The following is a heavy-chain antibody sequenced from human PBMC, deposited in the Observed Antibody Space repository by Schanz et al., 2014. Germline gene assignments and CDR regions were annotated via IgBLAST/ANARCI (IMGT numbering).Heavy chain of an antibody. CDR1: GFTFSDYC. CDR3: GSQSGSSDY. CDR2: IKHDGSVK. V-gene: IGHV3-7*02. D-gene: IGHD6-6*01. J-gene: IGHJ4*02. Sequence: EVQLVESGGGLVQPGGSLRLSCTASGFTFSDYCMRWVRQAPGKGPEWVTNIKHDGSVKDYVDSVEGRFTMSRDNAKRSLFLQMTSLRCEDTAFYFCGSQSGSSDYWGQGTLVTVSS.